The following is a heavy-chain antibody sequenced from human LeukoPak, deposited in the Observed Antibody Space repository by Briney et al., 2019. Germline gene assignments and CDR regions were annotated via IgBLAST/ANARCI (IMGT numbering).Heavy chain of an antibody. Sequence: ASVKVSFKAYGYTFMSHGISWVRQAPGQGLEWMGWISGYSSNTNYAQRLQGRVTMTTDTSTTTAYMELRSLRSDDTAVYYCARATGTWGHDGFDIWGQGTMVTVSS. D-gene: IGHD3-16*01. CDR2: ISGYSSNT. CDR1: GYTFMSHG. CDR3: ARATGTWGHDGFDI. J-gene: IGHJ3*02. V-gene: IGHV1-18*01.